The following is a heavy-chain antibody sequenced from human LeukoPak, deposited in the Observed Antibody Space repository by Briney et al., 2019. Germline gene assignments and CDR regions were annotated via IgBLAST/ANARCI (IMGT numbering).Heavy chain of an antibody. D-gene: IGHD2-15*01. J-gene: IGHJ4*02. CDR3: TRSTYYSGFDL. CDR2: IFAYNGNT. CDR1: GGTFSSYA. Sequence: ASVKVSCKASGGTFSSYAISWVRQAPGQGLEWMGWIFAYNGNTNSAQRFQGRVTMTTDTSTTTAYMELRSLRSDDTAVYYCTRSTYYSGFDLWGQGTLVTVSS. V-gene: IGHV1-18*01.